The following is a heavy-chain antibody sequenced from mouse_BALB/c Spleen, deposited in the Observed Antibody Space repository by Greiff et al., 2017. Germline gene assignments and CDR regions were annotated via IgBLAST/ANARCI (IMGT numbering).Heavy chain of an antibody. CDR3: ARSGTGTDYAMDY. J-gene: IGHJ4*01. CDR2: IYPGGGYT. D-gene: IGHD4-1*01. Sequence: VQLQESGAELVRPGTSVKISCKASGYTFTNYWLGWVKQRPGHGLEWIGDIYPGGGYTNYNEKFKGKATLTADTSSSTAYMQLSSLTSEDSAVYFCARSGTGTDYAMDYWGQGTSVTVSS. CDR1: GYTFTNYW. V-gene: IGHV1-63*02.